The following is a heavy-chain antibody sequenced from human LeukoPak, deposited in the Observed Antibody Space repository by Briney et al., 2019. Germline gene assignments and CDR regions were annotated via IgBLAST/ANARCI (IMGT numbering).Heavy chain of an antibody. CDR2: ISAGGYPI. V-gene: IGHV3-11*04. CDR1: GFTFNDYY. Sequence: GGSLTLSCTGSGFTFNDYYMSWVRQAPGKGLEWLSFISAGGYPIYYADSVRGRFTISRDTAKNSLYLQMNSLRVDDTAVYYCVMTAGPPTDHWGQGALVTVSS. CDR3: VMTAGPPTDH. J-gene: IGHJ4*01.